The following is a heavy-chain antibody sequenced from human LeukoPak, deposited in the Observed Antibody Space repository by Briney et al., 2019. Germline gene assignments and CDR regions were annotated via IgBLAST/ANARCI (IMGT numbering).Heavy chain of an antibody. CDR3: VRRRDCTSSSCYSGYFDP. V-gene: IGHV4-39*01. Sequence: SETLSLTCTVAGGSVSTISYYWGWIRQPPGKGMEWIGTVYYRGNTYYNPTLRSRVTISLDTSKSQCSLKVTSVTAADTAIYYCVRRRDCTSSSCYSGYFDPWGQGTLVTVSS. J-gene: IGHJ5*02. CDR1: GGSVSTISYY. CDR2: VYYRGNT. D-gene: IGHD2-2*01.